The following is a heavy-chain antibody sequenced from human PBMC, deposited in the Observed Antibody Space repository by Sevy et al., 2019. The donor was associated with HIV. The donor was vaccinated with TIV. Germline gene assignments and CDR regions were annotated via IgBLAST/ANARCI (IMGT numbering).Heavy chain of an antibody. J-gene: IGHJ4*02. CDR3: AKDDYGGNLPNYFAS. CDR2: ISYDGNNR. Sequence: SLRLSCAASGCTFSDHGMHWVRQDPGKGLDWVAAISYDGNNRYYADSVKGRFTISRDNSKNTLYLQMDSVRPEDTAVYYCAKDDYGGNLPNYFASWGQGTRVTVSS. CDR1: GCTFSDHG. V-gene: IGHV3-30*18. D-gene: IGHD4-17*01.